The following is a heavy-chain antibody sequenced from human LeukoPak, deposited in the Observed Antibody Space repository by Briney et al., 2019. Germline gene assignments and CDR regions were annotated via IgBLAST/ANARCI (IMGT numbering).Heavy chain of an antibody. CDR1: GFTFSSYW. CDR3: ARDFGARGWFDY. J-gene: IGHJ4*02. D-gene: IGHD6-19*01. Sequence: PGGSLRLSCAASGFTFSSYWMHWVRQAPGKGLVWVSRINNDGTATFFADSVKGRFTISRDNAKNSLYLQMNSLRAEDTAVYYCARDFGARGWFDYWGQGTLVTVSS. V-gene: IGHV3-74*01. CDR2: INNDGTAT.